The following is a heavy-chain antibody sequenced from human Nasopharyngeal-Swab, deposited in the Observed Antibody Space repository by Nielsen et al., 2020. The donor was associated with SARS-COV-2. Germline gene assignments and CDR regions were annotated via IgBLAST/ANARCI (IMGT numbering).Heavy chain of an antibody. D-gene: IGHD2-15*01. V-gene: IGHV3-23*01. CDR3: AKDRYCSGGACYFSGFDY. CDR2: VSGSGGTI. J-gene: IGHJ4*02. Sequence: VRQAPGKGLEWVSGVSGSGGTIKYADSVKGRFTISRDNSKNKLYLQMHSLRVEDTAVYYCAKDRYCSGGACYFSGFDYWGLGTLVTVSS.